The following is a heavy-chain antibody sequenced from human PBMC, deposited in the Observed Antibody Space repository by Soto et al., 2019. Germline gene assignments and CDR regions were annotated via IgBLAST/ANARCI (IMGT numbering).Heavy chain of an antibody. V-gene: IGHV3-30-3*01. Sequence: GGSLRLSCAASGFTFSSYTMHWVRQAPGKGLEWVTVISYDGSNKYYADSVKGRFTISRDNFKNTLYLQMNSLRAEDTAVYYCARDSRIAAAGLDFDYWGQGTLVTVSS. CDR2: ISYDGSNK. CDR3: ARDSRIAAAGLDFDY. J-gene: IGHJ4*02. CDR1: GFTFSSYT. D-gene: IGHD6-13*01.